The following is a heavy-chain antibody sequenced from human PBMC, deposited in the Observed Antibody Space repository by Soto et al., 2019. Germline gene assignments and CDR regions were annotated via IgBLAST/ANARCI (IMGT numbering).Heavy chain of an antibody. Sequence: VSLRLSCAASGFTFSNSWMSWGRQAPGKGLEWVGRIKSKTDGGTTDYAAPVKGRFTISRDDSKNTLYLQMNSLKTEDTAVYYCTTDLYYDSSGYSRGTYWGQGTLVTVS. D-gene: IGHD3-22*01. CDR3: TTDLYYDSSGYSRGTY. CDR1: GFTFSNSW. J-gene: IGHJ4*02. CDR2: IKSKTDGGTT. V-gene: IGHV3-15*01.